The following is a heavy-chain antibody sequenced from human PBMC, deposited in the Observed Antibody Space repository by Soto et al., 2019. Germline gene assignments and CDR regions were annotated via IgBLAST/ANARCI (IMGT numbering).Heavy chain of an antibody. CDR1: GGTFSSYA. J-gene: IGHJ4*02. CDR2: IIPIFGTA. V-gene: IGHV1-69*13. D-gene: IGHD3-10*01. Sequence: SVKVSCKASGGTFSSYAISWVRQAPGQGLEWMGGIIPIFGTANYAQKFQDRVTITADVSTCTAYMELSSLRSEDTAVYYCAAEYYYGDSDPRGRIDWGQGTLVTVSS. CDR3: AAEYYYGDSDPRGRID.